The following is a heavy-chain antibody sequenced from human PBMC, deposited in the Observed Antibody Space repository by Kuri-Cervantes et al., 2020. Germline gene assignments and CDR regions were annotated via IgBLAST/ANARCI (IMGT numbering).Heavy chain of an antibody. D-gene: IGHD3-9*01. J-gene: IGHJ6*02. CDR2: IYYSGST. CDR1: GGSISSSSYY. V-gene: IGHV4-39*01. CDR3: ARRGAGFPYYYYGMDV. Sequence: SETLSLTCTVSGGSISSSSYYWGWIRQPPGKGLEWIGSIYYSGSTYYNPSLKSRVTMSVDTSKNQFSLKLSSVTAADTAVYYCARRGAGFPYYYYGMDVWGQGTTVTVSS.